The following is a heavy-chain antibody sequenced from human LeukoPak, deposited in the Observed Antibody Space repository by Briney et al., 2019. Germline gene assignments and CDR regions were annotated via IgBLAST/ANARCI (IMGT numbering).Heavy chain of an antibody. V-gene: IGHV5-51*01. Sequence: GESLKISCKGSGYSFTNNWIGWVRQMPGKGLEWMGIILPADSDTRYSPSFQGQVTISADKSINTAHVQWSSLKASDTAMYYCATYAGTSSKYFQHWGQGTLVTVSS. J-gene: IGHJ1*01. CDR3: ATYAGTSSKYFQH. CDR1: GYSFTNNW. D-gene: IGHD3-10*01. CDR2: ILPADSDT.